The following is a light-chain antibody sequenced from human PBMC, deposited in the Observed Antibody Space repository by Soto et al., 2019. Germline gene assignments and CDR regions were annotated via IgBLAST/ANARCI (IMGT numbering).Light chain of an antibody. CDR2: AAS. CDR3: QQYYNWPLT. Sequence: EIVLTQSPGTLSLSPGERATLSCRASHTISSSYLAWYQQKPGQAPRLLMYAASTRATGIPDRFSGSASETDFTLTINRLEPEDFAVYHCQQYYNWPLTFGGGTKVDIK. J-gene: IGKJ4*01. V-gene: IGKV3-20*01. CDR1: HTISSSY.